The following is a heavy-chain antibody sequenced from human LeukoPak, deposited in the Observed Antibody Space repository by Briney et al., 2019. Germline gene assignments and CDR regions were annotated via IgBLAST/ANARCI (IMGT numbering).Heavy chain of an antibody. CDR1: GGSFSGYY. D-gene: IGHD1-26*01. Sequence: PSETLSLTCAVYGGSFSGYYWSWIRQPPGKGLEWIGEINHSGSTNYNPSLKSRVTISVDTSKNQFSLKLSSVTAADTAVYYCAGIGYDRLYYYYMDVWGKGTTVTVSS. CDR3: AGIGYDRLYYYYMDV. CDR2: INHSGST. J-gene: IGHJ6*03. V-gene: IGHV4-34*01.